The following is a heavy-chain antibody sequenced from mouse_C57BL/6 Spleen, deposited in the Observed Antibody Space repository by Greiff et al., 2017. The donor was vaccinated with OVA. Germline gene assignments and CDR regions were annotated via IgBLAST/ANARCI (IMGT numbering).Heavy chain of an antibody. Sequence: EVKLMESGGGLVKPGGSLKLSCAASGFTFSDYGMHWVRQAPEKGLEWVAYISSGSSTIYYADTVKGRFTISRDNAKNTLFLQMTSLRSEDTAMYYCAKYDYDRNAMDYWGQGTSVTVSS. J-gene: IGHJ4*01. V-gene: IGHV5-17*01. CDR2: ISSGSSTI. CDR1: GFTFSDYG. CDR3: AKYDYDRNAMDY. D-gene: IGHD2-4*01.